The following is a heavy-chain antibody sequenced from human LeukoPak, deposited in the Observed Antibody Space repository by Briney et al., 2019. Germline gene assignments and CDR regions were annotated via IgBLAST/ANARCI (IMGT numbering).Heavy chain of an antibody. D-gene: IGHD2-15*01. Sequence: PGGSLRLSCAASGFTFYDYAMHWVRQAPGKGLEWVSGISWNSGGIGYADSVKGRFTISRDNAKNSLYLQMNSLRAEDTALYYCAKDRGCCSGGSCSHFDYWGQGTLVTVSS. CDR3: AKDRGCCSGGSCSHFDY. CDR2: ISWNSGGI. CDR1: GFTFYDYA. V-gene: IGHV3-9*01. J-gene: IGHJ4*02.